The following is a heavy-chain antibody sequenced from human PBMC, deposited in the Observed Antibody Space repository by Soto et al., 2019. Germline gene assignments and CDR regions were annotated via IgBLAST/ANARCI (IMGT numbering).Heavy chain of an antibody. CDR2: FDPEDGET. CDR1: GYTLTELS. Sequence: ASVKVSCKVSGYTLTELSMHWVRQAPGKGLEWMGGFDPEDGETIYAQKFQGRVTMTEDTSTDTAYMELSSLSSEDTAVYYCATEHSYGYYFDYWGQGTLVTVYS. J-gene: IGHJ4*02. CDR3: ATEHSYGYYFDY. D-gene: IGHD5-18*01. V-gene: IGHV1-24*01.